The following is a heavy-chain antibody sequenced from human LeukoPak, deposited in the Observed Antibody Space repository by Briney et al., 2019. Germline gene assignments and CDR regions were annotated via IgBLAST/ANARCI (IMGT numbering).Heavy chain of an antibody. CDR1: GFTFSSYG. J-gene: IGHJ4*02. V-gene: IGHV3-30*02. CDR3: ARESTGGYWFFDY. D-gene: IGHD3-22*01. Sequence: GGSLRLSCAASGFTFSSYGIHWVRQAPGKGLEWVAFIRYDGSNKYHADSVKGRFTISRDNSKNTVYLQMNSLRAEDTAVYYCARESTGGYWFFDYWGQGTLVTVSS. CDR2: IRYDGSNK.